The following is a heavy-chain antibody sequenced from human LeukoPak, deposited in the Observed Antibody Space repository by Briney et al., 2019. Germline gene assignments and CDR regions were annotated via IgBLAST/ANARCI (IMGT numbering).Heavy chain of an antibody. CDR1: GDSVSSNSAT. V-gene: IGHV6-1*01. CDR2: TYYNSKWYS. J-gene: IGHJ4*02. CDR3: ARMRSGRFDF. Sequence: SQTLSLTCAISGDSVSSNSATWNWIRQSPSRGLEWLGSTYYNSKWYSYYAVSVQSRLSIRGDTSKNQFSLHLNSVTPEDTAVYYCARMRSGRFDFWGQGTLVTVSS. D-gene: IGHD1-1*01.